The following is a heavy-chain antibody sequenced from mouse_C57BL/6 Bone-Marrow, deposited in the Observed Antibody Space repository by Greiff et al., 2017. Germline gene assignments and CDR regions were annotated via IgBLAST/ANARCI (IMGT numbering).Heavy chain of an antibody. V-gene: IGHV5-9*01. J-gene: IGHJ1*03. CDR1: GFTFSSYT. Sequence: EVNLVESGGGLVKPGGSLKLSCAASGFTFSSYTMSWVRQTPEKRLEWVATISGGGGNTYYPDSVKGRFTISRDNAKNTLYLQMSSLRSEDTALYYWARHPTIYYYGSSYLWYFDVWGTGTTVTVSS. CDR2: ISGGGGNT. CDR3: ARHPTIYYYGSSYLWYFDV. D-gene: IGHD1-1*01.